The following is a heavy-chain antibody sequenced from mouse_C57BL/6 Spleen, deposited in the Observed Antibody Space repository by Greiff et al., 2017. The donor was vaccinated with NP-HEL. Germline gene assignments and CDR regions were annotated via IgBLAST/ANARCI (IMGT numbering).Heavy chain of an antibody. J-gene: IGHJ4*01. V-gene: IGHV5-17*01. CDR1: GFTFSDYG. CDR2: ISSGSSNI. Sequence: EVMLVESGGGLVKPGGSLKLSCAASGFTFSDYGMHWVRQAPEKGLEWVAYISSGSSNIYYADTVKGRFTISRDNAKNTLFLQMTSLRSENTAMYYCARPAMTYYYAMDYWGQGTSVTVSS. D-gene: IGHD1-2*01. CDR3: ARPAMTYYYAMDY.